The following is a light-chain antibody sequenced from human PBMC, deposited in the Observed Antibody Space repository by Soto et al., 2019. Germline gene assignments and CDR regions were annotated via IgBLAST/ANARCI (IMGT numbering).Light chain of an antibody. CDR1: QSIASN. V-gene: IGKV3-15*01. Sequence: EIVMMQSPDTLSVSPGERATLSCRASQSIASNLAWYQQKPGQAPRLLIHGASTRATGVTARFSGSGSGTEFTLTISSLKSEAFAVYFCQQYHNWPPQYSFGQGTKLQIK. CDR2: GAS. CDR3: QQYHNWPPQYS. J-gene: IGKJ2*03.